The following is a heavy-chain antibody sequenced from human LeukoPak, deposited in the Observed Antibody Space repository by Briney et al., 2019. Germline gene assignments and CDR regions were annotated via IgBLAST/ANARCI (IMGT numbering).Heavy chain of an antibody. CDR2: LNRGRT. V-gene: IGHV3-23*01. Sequence: PGGSLRLSCVASGFTFSNYAMSWVRQAPGRGLEWIAALNRGRTFFQDSVRGRCTISRDNSKNTLYLQLNSLTGDDTAVYFCVKEVPTYGYFDYWGRGTLVTDSS. D-gene: IGHD2-21*01. J-gene: IGHJ4*02. CDR3: VKEVPTYGYFDY. CDR1: GFTFSNYA.